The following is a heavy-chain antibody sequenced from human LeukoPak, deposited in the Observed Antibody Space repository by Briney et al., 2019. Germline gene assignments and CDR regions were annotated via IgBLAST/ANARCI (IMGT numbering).Heavy chain of an antibody. D-gene: IGHD5-24*01. CDR2: IKQDGSEK. J-gene: IGHJ6*03. Sequence: GGSLRLSCAASGLTFSDYWMNWVRQAPGRGLECVANIKQDGSEKSYVDSVKGRFTISRDNAKNSLYLQMNSLRAEDTAVYYCAKTRDRGDGYDFYFYYYMDVWGKGTTVTVSS. CDR3: AKTRDRGDGYDFYFYYYMDV. CDR1: GLTFSDYW. V-gene: IGHV3-7*01.